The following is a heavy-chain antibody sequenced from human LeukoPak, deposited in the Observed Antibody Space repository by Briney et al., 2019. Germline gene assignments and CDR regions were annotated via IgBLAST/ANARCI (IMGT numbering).Heavy chain of an antibody. Sequence: GGSLRLSCAASGFTFSSYAMHWVRQAPGKGLEWVAVISYDGSNKYYADSVKGRFTISRDNSKNTLYLQMNSLRAEDTAVYYCARGQWYPPYYYGMDVWGQGTTVTVSS. CDR2: ISYDGSNK. V-gene: IGHV3-30*14. CDR3: ARGQWYPPYYYGMDV. J-gene: IGHJ6*02. CDR1: GFTFSSYA. D-gene: IGHD2-2*01.